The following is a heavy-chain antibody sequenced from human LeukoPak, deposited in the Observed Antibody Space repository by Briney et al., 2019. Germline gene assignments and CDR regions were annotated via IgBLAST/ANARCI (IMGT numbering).Heavy chain of an antibody. V-gene: IGHV4-34*01. J-gene: IGHJ5*02. CDR2: INHSGST. D-gene: IGHD3-16*02. Sequence: SETLSLTCAVYGGSFSGYYWSWIRQPPGKGLEWIGEINHSGSTNYNPSLKSRVTISVDTSKNQFSLKLSSVTAADTAVYYCPRYITILIVKWFDPWGQGTLVTVSS. CDR3: PRYITILIVKWFDP. CDR1: GGSFSGYY.